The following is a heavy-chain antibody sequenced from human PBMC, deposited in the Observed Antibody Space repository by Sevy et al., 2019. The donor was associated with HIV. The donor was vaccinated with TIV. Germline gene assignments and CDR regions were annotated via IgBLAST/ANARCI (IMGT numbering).Heavy chain of an antibody. J-gene: IGHJ4*02. CDR2: LFGGGHGA. CDR3: AKMEGQLVSEYYFDY. V-gene: IGHV3-23*01. D-gene: IGHD6-13*01. Sequence: GGSLRRSCVASGFTFSDYAMSWVRQAPGKGLEWVSSLFGGGHGANYADSVKGRFIISRDNSRITLSLQLNSLRAEDAAVYYCAKMEGQLVSEYYFDYWGQGILVTVSS. CDR1: GFTFSDYA.